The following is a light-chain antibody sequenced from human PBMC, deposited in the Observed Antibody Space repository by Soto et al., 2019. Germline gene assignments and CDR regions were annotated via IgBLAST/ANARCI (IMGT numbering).Light chain of an antibody. V-gene: IGKV3-15*01. CDR2: GAS. CDR3: QQYNNWPPAIT. J-gene: IGKJ5*01. CDR1: QSVSTN. Sequence: EIVMTQSPATLSVSPGERATLSCRASQSVSTNLAWYQQKPGQAPRLLILGASTRATGIPDRFSGRGSGTEFTLTISSLQSEDFAVYYCQQYNNWPPAITFGQGTRLEIK.